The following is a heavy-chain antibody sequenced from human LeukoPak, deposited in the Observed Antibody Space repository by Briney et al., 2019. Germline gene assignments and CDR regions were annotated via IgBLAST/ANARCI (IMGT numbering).Heavy chain of an antibody. CDR2: IWYDGSNK. J-gene: IGHJ6*02. Sequence: GGSLRLSYAASGFTFSSYGMHWVRQAPGKGLEWVAVIWYDGSNKYYADSVKGRFTISRDNSKNTLYLQMNSLRAEDTAVYYCARDPYSSTGMDVWGQGTTVTVSS. CDR1: GFTFSSYG. CDR3: ARDPYSSTGMDV. D-gene: IGHD6-13*01. V-gene: IGHV3-33*01.